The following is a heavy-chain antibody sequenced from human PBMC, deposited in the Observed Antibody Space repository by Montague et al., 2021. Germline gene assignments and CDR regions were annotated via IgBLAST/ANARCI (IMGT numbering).Heavy chain of an antibody. D-gene: IGHD2-2*01. J-gene: IGHJ4*02. CDR3: ARDGPRTHYFVY. CDR1: GFTFSSYA. V-gene: IGHV3-23*01. Sequence: FLSLSCAASGFTFSSYAMSWVRQTPGQGLEWVSTMNAGSGNTYYADSVKGRFTISRDNSKNTLYLQMNSLRAEDTAVYYCARDGPRTHYFVYWGQGALVTVPT. CDR2: MNAGSGNT.